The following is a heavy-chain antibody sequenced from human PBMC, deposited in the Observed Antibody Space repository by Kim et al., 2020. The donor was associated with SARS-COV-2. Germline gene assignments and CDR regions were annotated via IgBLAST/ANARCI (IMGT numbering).Heavy chain of an antibody. CDR3: ARAKYDYGDYYYYGMDV. Sequence: GGSLRLSCAASGFTFSSYSMNWVRQAPGKGLEWVSSISSSSSYIYYADSVKGRFTISRDNAKNSLYLQMNSLRAEDTAVYYCARAKYDYGDYYYYGMDVWGQGTTVTVSS. CDR1: GFTFSSYS. CDR2: ISSSSSYI. V-gene: IGHV3-21*01. J-gene: IGHJ6*02. D-gene: IGHD4-17*01.